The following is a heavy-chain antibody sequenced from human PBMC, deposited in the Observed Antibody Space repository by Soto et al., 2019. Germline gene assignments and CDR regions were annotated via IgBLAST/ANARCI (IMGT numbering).Heavy chain of an antibody. CDR1: GDSITGSH. CDR2: IYYRGST. CDR3: QSLAILRREVNTWLDP. V-gene: IGHV4-59*01. J-gene: IGHJ5*02. Sequence: KPSETLSLTCTVSGDSITGSHWNWIRQPLGKPLEWIGYIYYRGSTNYNPSLKSRLTLSVDTSKNQIFLRLNSVTAADTAVHYCQSLAILRREVNTWLDPWGHGILVTVS. D-gene: IGHD2-15*01.